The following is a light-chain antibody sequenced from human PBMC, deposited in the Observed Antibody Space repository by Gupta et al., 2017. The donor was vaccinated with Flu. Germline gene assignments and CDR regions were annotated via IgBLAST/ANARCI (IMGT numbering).Light chain of an antibody. CDR1: SSNIGINY. CDR2: DNN. CDR3: GTWDNSRSAMV. J-gene: IGLJ3*02. Sequence: QSVLTQPTSMSAAPGQKVTISCSGSSSNIGINYVSWYQQLPGTAPKLLIFDNNKRPSAIPDRFSGSKSGTSATLGITGLQTGDEADYYCGTWDNSRSAMVFGGGTKLTVL. V-gene: IGLV1-51*01.